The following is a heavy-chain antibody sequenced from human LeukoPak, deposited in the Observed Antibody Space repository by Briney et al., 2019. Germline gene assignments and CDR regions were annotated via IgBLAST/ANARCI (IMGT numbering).Heavy chain of an antibody. V-gene: IGHV3-21*01. D-gene: IGHD2-15*01. Sequence: PGGSLSLCCAAAGLSISDFSMNWIRQAPGKKLDRVSSLGGGSDYTYYADSVKGRFTVSRDNAKNSLFLQMNSLRAADTAVYYCTRDSLPCRTGSCYSGPDYYGMGVWGQGTTVTV. J-gene: IGHJ6*02. CDR2: LGGGSDYT. CDR3: TRDSLPCRTGSCYSGPDYYGMGV. CDR1: GLSISDFS.